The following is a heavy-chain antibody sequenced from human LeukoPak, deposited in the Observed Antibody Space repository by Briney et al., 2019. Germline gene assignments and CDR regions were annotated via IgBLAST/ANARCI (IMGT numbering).Heavy chain of an antibody. CDR3: ASLWGVGSFFDY. V-gene: IGHV3-33*01. D-gene: IGHD3-10*01. CDR2: IWYDGSNK. Sequence: PGGSLRLSCTASGFTFSSYGMHWVRQAPGKGLEWVAVIWYDGSNKYYADSVKGRFTISRDNSKNTLYLQMNSLRAEDTAVYYCASLWGVGSFFDYWGQGTLVTVSS. CDR1: GFTFSSYG. J-gene: IGHJ4*02.